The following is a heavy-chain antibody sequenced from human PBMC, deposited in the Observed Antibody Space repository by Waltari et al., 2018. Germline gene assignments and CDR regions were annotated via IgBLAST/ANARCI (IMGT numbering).Heavy chain of an antibody. CDR2: RITVSNTR. CDR3: AREKGRFGEFLDL. J-gene: IGHJ5*02. D-gene: IGHD3-10*01. CDR1: GGTFNNYA. Sequence: QVQLVQSGAEVKKPGSSVKISCKASGGTFNNYAVDWVRQAPGQGLEWLGGRITVSNTRNIARKFRNRMTITTDDSTHSINMELGDLTSDDTAVYYCAREKGRFGEFLDLWGQGTLVTVSS. V-gene: IGHV1-69*05.